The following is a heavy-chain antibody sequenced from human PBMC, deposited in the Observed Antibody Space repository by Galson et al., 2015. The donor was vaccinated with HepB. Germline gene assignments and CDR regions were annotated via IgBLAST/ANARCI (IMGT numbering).Heavy chain of an antibody. V-gene: IGHV3-7*01. CDR3: ARVDYYYDYSGYWYYFDY. CDR1: AFTFTSYW. CDR2: IKQDGSEK. J-gene: IGHJ4*02. Sequence: SLRLSCAASAFTFTSYWMSWVRQAPGKELEWVANIKQDGSEKYYVDSVKGRFTISRDNAKNSLYLQMNSLRAEDTAVYYCARVDYYYDYSGYWYYFDYWGQGTLVTVSS. D-gene: IGHD3-22*01.